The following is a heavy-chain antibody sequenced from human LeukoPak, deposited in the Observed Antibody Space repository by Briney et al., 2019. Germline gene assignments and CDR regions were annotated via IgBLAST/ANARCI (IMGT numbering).Heavy chain of an antibody. V-gene: IGHV3-33*06. CDR1: GCTFSSYS. Sequence: GWALRLSCVACGCTFSSYSIHWVRQAPGKGLEGVAVIWYDGSNKYYADSVKGRFTISRDNSKNTLYLQMNSLRAEDTAVYYCAKEDPPMILPGGYWGQGTLVTVSS. CDR3: AKEDPPMILPGGY. CDR2: IWYDGSNK. D-gene: IGHD3/OR15-3a*01. J-gene: IGHJ4*02.